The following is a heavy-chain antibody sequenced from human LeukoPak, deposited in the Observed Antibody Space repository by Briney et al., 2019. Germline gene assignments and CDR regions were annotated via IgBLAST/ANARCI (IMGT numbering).Heavy chain of an antibody. J-gene: IGHJ5*02. CDR1: GGSISSSSYY. CDR3: ARDRGYSNSWYLFDP. D-gene: IGHD6-13*01. CDR2: IYYSGST. Sequence: SETLSLTCTVSGGSISSSSYYWGWIRQPPGKELEWIGSIYYSGSTYYNPSLKSRVTISVDTSKNQFSLKLSSVTAADTAVYYCARDRGYSNSWYLFDPWGQGTLVTVSS. V-gene: IGHV4-39*07.